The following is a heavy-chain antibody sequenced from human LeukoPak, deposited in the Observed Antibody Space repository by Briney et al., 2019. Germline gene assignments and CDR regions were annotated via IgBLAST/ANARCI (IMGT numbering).Heavy chain of an antibody. CDR3: ARPYYYDSRIDP. CDR1: GGSISSGDYY. V-gene: IGHV4-30-4*01. Sequence: SETLSLTCTVSGGSISSGDYYWSWIRQPPGRGLEWIAYMYYSRSTYYTPSLNRRLTMSADTSKNQLSLKLSSVTAADTAVYYCARPYYYDSRIDPWGQGILVTVSS. J-gene: IGHJ5*02. CDR2: MYYSRST. D-gene: IGHD3-22*01.